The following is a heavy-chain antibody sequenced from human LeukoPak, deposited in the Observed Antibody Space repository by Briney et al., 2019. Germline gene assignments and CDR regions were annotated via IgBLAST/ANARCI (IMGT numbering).Heavy chain of an antibody. Sequence: GGSLRLSCAASGLTFSSYGMHWVRQAPGKGLECVAFMRYDENNKYYADSVKGRFTISRDNSKNTLYLQMNSLRAEDTAVYYCAKDWRAYCGGDCYSYFDYWGQGTLVTVSS. CDR1: GLTFSSYG. J-gene: IGHJ4*02. CDR2: MRYDENNK. V-gene: IGHV3-30*02. D-gene: IGHD2-21*02. CDR3: AKDWRAYCGGDCYSYFDY.